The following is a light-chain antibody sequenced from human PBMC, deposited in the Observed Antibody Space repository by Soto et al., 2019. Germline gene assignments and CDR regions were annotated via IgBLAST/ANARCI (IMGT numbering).Light chain of an antibody. CDR1: TGAVTSGHY. Sequence: QAVVTQEPSLTVSPGGTVTLTCGSSTGAVTSGHYPYWFQQKPGQAPRTLVYNTSDKHSWAPARFSGSLLGGKAALTLSGAQPEDEAEYCCLLSYSGARVFGGGTKLTVL. CDR2: NTS. J-gene: IGLJ3*02. V-gene: IGLV7-46*01. CDR3: LLSYSGARV.